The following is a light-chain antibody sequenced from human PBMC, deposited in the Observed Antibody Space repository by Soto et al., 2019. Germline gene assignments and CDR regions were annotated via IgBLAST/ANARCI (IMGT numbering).Light chain of an antibody. Sequence: QSVLTQPPSASGYPGQSVTISCTGTSGDIGGYDYVSWYQQHPGKAPKLMIYEVTKRPLGVPDRFSGSKSGNTASLTVSGLQAEDEADDYCSSYAGSNNPYVFGTGTKGTVL. CDR1: SGDIGGYDY. V-gene: IGLV2-8*01. J-gene: IGLJ1*01. CDR3: SSYAGSNNPYV. CDR2: EVT.